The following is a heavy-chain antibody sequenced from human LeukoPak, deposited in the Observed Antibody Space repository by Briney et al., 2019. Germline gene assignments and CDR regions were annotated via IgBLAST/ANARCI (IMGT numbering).Heavy chain of an antibody. Sequence: GGSLRLSCAASEFTLSRYAMSWVRQTPGKGLEWVSAISASGTSTDYADSVKGRFTISRDNSKNTLYLQMNSLRAEDTAIYYCAPKKSQGLERNNCFAPWGQETLVTVSS. J-gene: IGHJ5*02. CDR2: ISASGTST. CDR1: EFTLSRYA. CDR3: APKKSQGLERNNCFAP. D-gene: IGHD1-1*01. V-gene: IGHV3-23*01.